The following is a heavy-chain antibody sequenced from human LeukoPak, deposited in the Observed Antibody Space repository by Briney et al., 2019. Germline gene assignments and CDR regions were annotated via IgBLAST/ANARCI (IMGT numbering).Heavy chain of an antibody. CDR3: ARGSPVDC. CDR1: GFTFSDYW. Sequence: GGSLRLSCVASGFTFSDYWMTWVRQAPGKGLEWVANIKQDGSEKYYVDSVKGRFTISRDNAKNSLYLQMNTLRAEDTAVYYCARGSPVDCWGQGTLVTVSS. CDR2: IKQDGSEK. V-gene: IGHV3-7*01. J-gene: IGHJ4*02.